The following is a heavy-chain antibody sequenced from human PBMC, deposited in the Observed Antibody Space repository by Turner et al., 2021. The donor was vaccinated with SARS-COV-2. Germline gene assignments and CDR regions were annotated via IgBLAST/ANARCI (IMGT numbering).Heavy chain of an antibody. J-gene: IGHJ5*02. CDR3: STDLILVWFGKLQDTETKHMGS. CDR2: VKYGWNT. Sequence: QLQLQESGPGLVKPSETLSLTCTVSGDSLSSSKFYWGWIRQPPGKGLEWIATVKYGWNTFYNPSLKSRVSISVDASKNQIFLNLTSVTAADKAGYYCSTDLILVWFGKLQDTETKHMGSWGQGTLVTVSS. V-gene: IGHV4-39*02. D-gene: IGHD3-10*01. CDR1: GDSLSSSKFY.